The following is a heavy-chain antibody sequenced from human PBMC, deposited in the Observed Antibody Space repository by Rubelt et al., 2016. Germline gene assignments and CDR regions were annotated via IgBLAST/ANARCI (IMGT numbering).Heavy chain of an antibody. CDR3: ARGRVGNYYMDV. J-gene: IGHJ6*03. D-gene: IGHD5-24*01. V-gene: IGHV4-59*04. CDR1: GGSISSYY. Sequence: QVQLRESGPGLVKPSETLSLTCSVSGGSISSYYWSWIRQPPGKGLEWIGVFFYGRGTYYNPSLRGRVTISADTSRNPFSLRLSSVIAADTAVYSCARGRVGNYYMDVWGKGATVTVSS. CDR2: FFYGRGT.